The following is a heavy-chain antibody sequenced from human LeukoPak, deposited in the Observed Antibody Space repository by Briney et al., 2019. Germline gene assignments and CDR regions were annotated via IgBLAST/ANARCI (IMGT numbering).Heavy chain of an antibody. CDR3: ARLHYYDSSGYYPHFYYYYGMDV. CDR2: IIPILGIA. V-gene: IGHV1-69*04. Sequence: ASVKVSCKASGGTFSSYAISWVRQAPGQGLKWMGRIIPILGIANYAQKFQGRVTITADKSTSTAYMELSSLRSEDTAVYYCARLHYYDSSGYYPHFYYYYGMDVWGQGTTVTVSS. D-gene: IGHD3-22*01. J-gene: IGHJ6*02. CDR1: GGTFSSYA.